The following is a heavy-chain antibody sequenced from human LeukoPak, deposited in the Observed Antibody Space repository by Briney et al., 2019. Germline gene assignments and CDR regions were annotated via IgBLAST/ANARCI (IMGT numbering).Heavy chain of an antibody. D-gene: IGHD3-10*01. CDR3: ARTYYYYGSGSYPYHDAFDI. CDR2: IYTSGST. V-gene: IGHV4-61*02. Sequence: SQTLSLTCTVSGGSISSGSYYWSWIRQPAGKGLEWIGRIYTSGSTNYNPSLKSRVTISVNTSKNQFSLKLSSVTAADTAVYYCARTYYYYGSGSYPYHDAFDIWGQGTMVTVSS. CDR1: GGSISSGSYY. J-gene: IGHJ3*02.